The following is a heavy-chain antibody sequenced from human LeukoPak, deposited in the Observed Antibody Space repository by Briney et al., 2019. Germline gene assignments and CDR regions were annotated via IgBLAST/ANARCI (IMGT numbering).Heavy chain of an antibody. CDR3: AKRGPGSPQSGKYYFDY. Sequence: GTLRLSCAASGFTFSSYGMSWVRQAPGKGLEWVSAISGRADLTFYADSVKGRFTISRDNSKNMLYLQMNSLRAEDTAVYYCAKRGPGSPQSGKYYFDYWGQGTLVTVSS. CDR2: ISGRADLT. V-gene: IGHV3-23*01. D-gene: IGHD3-10*01. J-gene: IGHJ4*02. CDR1: GFTFSSYG.